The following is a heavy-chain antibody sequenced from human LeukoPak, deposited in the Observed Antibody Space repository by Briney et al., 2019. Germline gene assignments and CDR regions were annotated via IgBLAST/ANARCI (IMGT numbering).Heavy chain of an antibody. Sequence: GGSLRLSCAASGFTFNYYHMSWARQAPGMGLEWVSSISSSGSYIYYADSVKGRFTISRDNAKNSLYLQMNSLRAEDTAVYYCAKGGELLRYWGQGTLVTVSS. CDR1: GFTFNYYH. CDR3: AKGGELLRY. CDR2: ISSSGSYI. D-gene: IGHD2-15*01. J-gene: IGHJ4*02. V-gene: IGHV3-21*01.